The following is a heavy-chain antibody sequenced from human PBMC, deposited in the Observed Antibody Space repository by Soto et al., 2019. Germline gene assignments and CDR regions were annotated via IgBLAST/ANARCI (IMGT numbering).Heavy chain of an antibody. CDR3: AKDLHDFASFFFYGMDV. CDR1: GFRFSSSG. Sequence: GGSLRLSCAASGFRFSSSGMHWVRQAPGKGLEWVAVIIYDGSKKEYADSVKGRFTVSRDNSKDTVYLQMNNLRPEDTGVYYCAKDLHDFASFFFYGMDVWGQGTSVTVSS. V-gene: IGHV3-30*18. CDR2: IIYDGSKK. J-gene: IGHJ6*02. D-gene: IGHD2-21*02.